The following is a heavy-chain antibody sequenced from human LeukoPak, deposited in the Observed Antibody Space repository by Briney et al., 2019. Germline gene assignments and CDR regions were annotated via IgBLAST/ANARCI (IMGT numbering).Heavy chain of an antibody. Sequence: GGSLRLSCAASGFTFSDYYMSWIRQAPGKGLECVSYISSEGLTIYYADSVKGRFTISRDDAKNSLYLQMNSLRGEDTAVYCCARGSSYGSGSHFDYWGQGTLVTVSS. CDR1: GFTFSDYY. CDR3: ARGSSYGSGSHFDY. D-gene: IGHD3-10*01. J-gene: IGHJ4*02. CDR2: ISSEGLTI. V-gene: IGHV3-11*01.